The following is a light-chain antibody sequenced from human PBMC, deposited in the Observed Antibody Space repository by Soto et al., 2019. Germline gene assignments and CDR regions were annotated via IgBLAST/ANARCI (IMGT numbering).Light chain of an antibody. J-gene: IGKJ1*01. V-gene: IGKV3-11*01. Sequence: EIVLAQSPATLSLSPGERATLSCRASQSVSSYLAWYQQKPGQAPRLLIYDASNRATGIPARFSGSGSGTDFTFTISSLEPEDFAVYFCQQYGTSPLWTFGQGAKVDIK. CDR2: DAS. CDR3: QQYGTSPLWT. CDR1: QSVSSY.